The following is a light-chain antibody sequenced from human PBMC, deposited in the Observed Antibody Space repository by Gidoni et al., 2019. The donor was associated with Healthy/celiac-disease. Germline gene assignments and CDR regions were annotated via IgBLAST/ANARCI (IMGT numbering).Light chain of an antibody. CDR1: NIGSKS. Sequence: SYVLTQPPSVSVAPGKTARTTCGGNNIGSKSVHWYQQKPGQAPVLVIYYDSDRPPGIPERFSGSNSGNTATLTISRVEAGDEADYYCQVWDSSSDHVVFGGGTKLTVL. CDR2: YDS. J-gene: IGLJ2*01. CDR3: QVWDSSSDHVV. V-gene: IGLV3-21*04.